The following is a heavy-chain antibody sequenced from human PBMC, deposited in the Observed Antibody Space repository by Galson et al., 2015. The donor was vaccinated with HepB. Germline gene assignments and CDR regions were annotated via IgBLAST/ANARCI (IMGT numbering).Heavy chain of an antibody. J-gene: IGHJ6*02. CDR1: GFTFSSYS. CDR3: ARDKRYFDWLPQSDHYYYYGMDV. V-gene: IGHV3-21*01. D-gene: IGHD3-9*01. Sequence: SLRLSCAASGFTFSSYSMNWVRQAPGKGLEWVSSISSSSSYIYYADSVKGRFTISRDNAKNSLYLQMNSLRAEDTAVYYCARDKRYFDWLPQSDHYYYYGMDVWGQGTTVTVSS. CDR2: ISSSSSYI.